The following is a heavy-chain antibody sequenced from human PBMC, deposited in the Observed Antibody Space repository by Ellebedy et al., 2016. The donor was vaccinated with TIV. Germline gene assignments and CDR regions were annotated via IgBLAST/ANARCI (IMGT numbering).Heavy chain of an antibody. Sequence: GGSLRLSCVASGFSFSRYEMNWVRQAPGKGLEWVSYISSSGTTVYYADSVKGRLTISRDNSKNTLYLQMNSLRTNDTAVYYCAKGRSAAVDHWGQGTLVTVSS. CDR3: AKGRSAAVDH. CDR2: ISSSGTTV. J-gene: IGHJ4*02. CDR1: GFSFSRYE. D-gene: IGHD6-13*01. V-gene: IGHV3-48*03.